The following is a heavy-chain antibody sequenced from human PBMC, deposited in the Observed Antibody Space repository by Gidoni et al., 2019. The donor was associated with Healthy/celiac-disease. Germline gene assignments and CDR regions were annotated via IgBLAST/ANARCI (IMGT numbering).Heavy chain of an antibody. V-gene: IGHV4-30-4*01. Sequence: QVQLQESGPGLVKPSQTLSLTCTVAGGSISRGDYYWSWISHPPGKGLEWIGYIYYSGSTYYNPSLKSRVTISVDTSKNQFSLKLSSVTAADTAVYYGARDGHEGYGRQQLVKYYYYYYGMDVWGQGTTVTVSS. CDR1: GGSISRGDYY. CDR2: IYYSGST. CDR3: ARDGHEGYGRQQLVKYYYYYYGMDV. D-gene: IGHD6-13*01. J-gene: IGHJ6*02.